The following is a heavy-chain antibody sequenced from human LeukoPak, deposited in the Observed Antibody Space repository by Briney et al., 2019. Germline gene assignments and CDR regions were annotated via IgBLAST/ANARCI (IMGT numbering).Heavy chain of an antibody. J-gene: IGHJ2*01. CDR3: ARDFCSGGSCYSPSGWYFDL. D-gene: IGHD2-15*01. CDR2: IYHGGST. Sequence: SEILSLTCAVSGGSISSSNWWSWVRQPPGKGLEWIGEIYHGGSTNYNPSLKSRVTISVDTSKNQFSLKLSSVTAADTAVYYCARDFCSGGSCYSPSGWYFDLWGRGTLVTVSS. V-gene: IGHV4-4*02. CDR1: GGSISSSNW.